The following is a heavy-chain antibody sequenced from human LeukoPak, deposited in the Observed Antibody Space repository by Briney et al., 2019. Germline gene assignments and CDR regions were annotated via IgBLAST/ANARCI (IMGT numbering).Heavy chain of an antibody. D-gene: IGHD4-17*01. CDR1: GFTVSSNY. J-gene: IGHJ3*02. CDR2: ICSGGST. V-gene: IGHV3-66*01. Sequence: GGSLRLSCAASGFTVSSNYMSWVRQAPGKGLEWVSVICSGGSTYYADSVKGRFTISRDNSKNTLYLQMNSLRAEDTAVYYCARLTYGDYAFDIWGQGTMVTVSS. CDR3: ARLTYGDYAFDI.